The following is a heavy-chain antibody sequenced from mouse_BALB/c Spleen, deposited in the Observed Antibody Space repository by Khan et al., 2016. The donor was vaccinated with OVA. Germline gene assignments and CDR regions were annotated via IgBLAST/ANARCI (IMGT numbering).Heavy chain of an antibody. CDR3: ARLEDL. Sequence: QMQLEESGPGLVAPSQSLSITCTVSGFSLTSYGVHWVRQPPGKGLEWLGVIWAGGSTNYNSALMSRLSISKDNSKSQVFLKMNRLQTDGTAMYYCARLEDLWGQGTTLTVSS. CDR2: IWAGGST. J-gene: IGHJ2*01. V-gene: IGHV2-9*02. CDR1: GFSLTSYG.